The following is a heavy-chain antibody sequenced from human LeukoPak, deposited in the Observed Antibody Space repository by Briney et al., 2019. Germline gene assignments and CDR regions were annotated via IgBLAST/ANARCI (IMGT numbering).Heavy chain of an antibody. J-gene: IGHJ4*02. CDR2: FDPEDGET. CDR1: GYTLTELS. V-gene: IGHV1-24*01. CDR3: ATDPRLGYCSSTSCYTLGY. D-gene: IGHD2-2*02. Sequence: ASVKVSCKVSGYTLTELSMHWVRQAPGKGHGWMGGFDPEDGETIYAQKFQGRVTMTEDTSTDTAYMELSSLRSEDTAVYYCATDPRLGYCSSTSCYTLGYWGQGTLVTVSS.